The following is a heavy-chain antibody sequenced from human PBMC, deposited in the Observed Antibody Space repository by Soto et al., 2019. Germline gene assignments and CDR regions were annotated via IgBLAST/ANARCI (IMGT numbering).Heavy chain of an antibody. D-gene: IGHD6-13*01. CDR1: GFTFSSYG. Sequence: GGSLRLSCAASGFTFSSYGMHWVRQAPGKGLEWVAVISYDGSNKYYADSVRGRFTISRDNSKNTLWLQMNTLRAEDTAVYYCAKLRSSSWTQYAFDIWGHGTMVTVSS. CDR2: ISYDGSNK. V-gene: IGHV3-30*18. J-gene: IGHJ3*02. CDR3: AKLRSSSWTQYAFDI.